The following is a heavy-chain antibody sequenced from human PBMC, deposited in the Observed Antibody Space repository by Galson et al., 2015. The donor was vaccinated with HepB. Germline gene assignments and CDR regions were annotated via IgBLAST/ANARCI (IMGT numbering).Heavy chain of an antibody. J-gene: IGHJ5*02. CDR1: GYTFTNYA. Sequence: SVKVSCKASGYTFTNYAIHWVRQAPAQSLEWMGWINAGNGHIRYSQKFQGRLTFTTDTSATTAYMELSSLKSEDTAVYFCVRNRADITTPMFFDPWGQGTPGTVSS. D-gene: IGHD3-10*02. V-gene: IGHV1-3*01. CDR3: VRNRADITTPMFFDP. CDR2: INAGNGHI.